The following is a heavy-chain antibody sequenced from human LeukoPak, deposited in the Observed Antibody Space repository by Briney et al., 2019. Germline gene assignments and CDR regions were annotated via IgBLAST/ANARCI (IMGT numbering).Heavy chain of an antibody. CDR1: GLTFKNYG. CDR3: GRDPFPVIENYHHYAMDI. CDR2: ISASSGTI. V-gene: IGHV3-48*01. J-gene: IGHJ6*02. D-gene: IGHD2-21*01. Sequence: PGGSLRLSCAVSGLTFKNYGMNWVRQAPGMGLQWISYISASSGTIYYADSVQGRFSISRDNAKKTLYLQMNSLRAEDTAVYYCGRDPFPVIENYHHYAMDIWGQGTTVTVSS.